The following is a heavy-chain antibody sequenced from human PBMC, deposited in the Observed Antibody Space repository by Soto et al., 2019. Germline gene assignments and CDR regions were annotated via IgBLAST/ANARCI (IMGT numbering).Heavy chain of an antibody. V-gene: IGHV3-23*04. Sequence: VQLVESGGGVVQPGRSLRLSCAASGFTFSSYAMHWVRQAPGKGLEWVSSITSSGGGTYYADSVKGRFTVSRDNSKNTVYLQMNSLRDEDTAVYYCAKLTAAWGQGTLVTVSS. CDR1: GFTFSSYA. J-gene: IGHJ4*02. CDR3: AKLTAA. CDR2: ITSSGGGT. D-gene: IGHD6-13*01.